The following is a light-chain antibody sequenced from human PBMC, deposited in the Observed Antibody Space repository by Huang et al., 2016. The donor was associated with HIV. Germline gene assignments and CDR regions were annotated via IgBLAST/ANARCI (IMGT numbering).Light chain of an antibody. J-gene: IGKJ2*01. CDR3: QQYNTWPYT. V-gene: IGKV3-15*01. CDR1: QSVSRN. CDR2: GAS. Sequence: EIVMTQSPATLSVSPGERATLSCRASQSVSRNLAWHQQKPGQAPRLLNDGASTRATGIPARFSGSGSGTEFTLTISSLQTEDFAVYYCQQYNTWPYTFGQGTKLEIK.